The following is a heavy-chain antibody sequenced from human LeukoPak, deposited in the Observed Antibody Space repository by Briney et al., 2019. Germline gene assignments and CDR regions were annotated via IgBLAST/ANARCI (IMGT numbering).Heavy chain of an antibody. J-gene: IGHJ6*02. D-gene: IGHD6-13*01. CDR1: GYTFTSYG. CDR3: ARRAAAGTYYYYGMDV. V-gene: IGHV1-18*01. Sequence: VASVKVSCTASGYTFTSYGISWVRQAPGQGLEWMGWISAYHGNTNYAQKLQGRVTMTTDTSTSTAYMELRSLRSDDTAVYYCARRAAAGTYYYYGMDVWGQGTTVTVSS. CDR2: ISAYHGNT.